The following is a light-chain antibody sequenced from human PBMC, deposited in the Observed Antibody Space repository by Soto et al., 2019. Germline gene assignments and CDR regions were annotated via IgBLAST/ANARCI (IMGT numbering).Light chain of an antibody. CDR2: GAT. Sequence: DIQMTQSPSSVSASVGDRVTITCRASQGITSWLAWYQQKPGKAPKLLIYGATTLHSGVPSRFSGSGTGTDFTLTISSLQPEDFATYYCQQTNSFPYIFGQGTKVDIK. CDR1: QGITSW. J-gene: IGKJ2*01. V-gene: IGKV1-12*01. CDR3: QQTNSFPYI.